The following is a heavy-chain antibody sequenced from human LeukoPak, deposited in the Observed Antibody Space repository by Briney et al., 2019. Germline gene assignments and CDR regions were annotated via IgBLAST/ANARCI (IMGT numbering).Heavy chain of an antibody. V-gene: IGHV4-30-2*01. Sequence: TLSLTCTVFGGSVSSGSYYWSWIRQPPGKGLEWIGYIYHSGSTYYNPSLKSRVTISVDRSKNQFSLKLSSVTAADTAVYYCARLFNWFDPWGQGTLVTVSS. CDR1: GGSVSSGSYY. CDR3: ARLFNWFDP. D-gene: IGHD3-10*01. CDR2: IYHSGST. J-gene: IGHJ5*02.